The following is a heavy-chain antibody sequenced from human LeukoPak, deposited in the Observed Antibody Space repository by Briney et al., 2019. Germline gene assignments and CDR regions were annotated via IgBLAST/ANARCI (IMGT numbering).Heavy chain of an antibody. D-gene: IGHD6-19*01. V-gene: IGHV1-18*04. CDR1: GYTFTSYG. Sequence: GASVKVSCKASGYTFTSYGISWVRQAPGQGLEWMGWISAYNGNTNYAQKLQGRVTMTTDTSTSTAYMELRSLRSDDTAVYYCARDEGSRFGTAVAGTSYWGQGTLVTVSS. CDR3: ARDEGSRFGTAVAGTSY. CDR2: ISAYNGNT. J-gene: IGHJ4*02.